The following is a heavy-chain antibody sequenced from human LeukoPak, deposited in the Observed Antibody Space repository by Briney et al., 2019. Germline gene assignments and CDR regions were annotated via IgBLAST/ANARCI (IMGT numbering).Heavy chain of an antibody. V-gene: IGHV5-51*01. CDR2: IYPCDSDT. D-gene: IGHD2-15*01. CDR1: GYSFTSYW. CDR3: ARLRWYCSGGSCYSGYNWFDP. J-gene: IGHJ5*02. Sequence: GESLKISCKGSGYSFTSYWIGCVRQMPGKGLEWMVIIYPCDSDTRYSPSFQGQVTISADKSISTAYLQWSSLKASDTAMYYCARLRWYCSGGSCYSGYNWFDPWGQGTLVTVSS.